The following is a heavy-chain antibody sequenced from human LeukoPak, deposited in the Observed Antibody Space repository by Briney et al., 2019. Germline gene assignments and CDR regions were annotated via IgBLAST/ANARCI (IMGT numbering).Heavy chain of an antibody. CDR2: IRYDGSNK. D-gene: IGHD3-9*01. Sequence: PGGSLRLSCAASGFTFSSYGMHWVRQAPGKGLEWVAFIRYDGSNKYYADSVKGRFTISRDNSKNTLYLQMNSLRAEDTAVYYCAKDSRRGWILTGYHYFDYWGQGTLVTVSS. V-gene: IGHV3-30*02. CDR1: GFTFSSYG. J-gene: IGHJ4*02. CDR3: AKDSRRGWILTGYHYFDY.